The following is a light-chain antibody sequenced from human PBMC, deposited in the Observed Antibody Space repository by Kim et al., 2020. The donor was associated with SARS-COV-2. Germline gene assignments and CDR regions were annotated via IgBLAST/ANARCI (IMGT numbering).Light chain of an antibody. CDR1: QSVNSN. V-gene: IGKV3-15*01. Sequence: SVSPGERATLSCRASQSVNSNLAWYQQKPGQAPRPLIYGASTRATGIPARFSGSGSGTEFTLTISSLQSEDFAVYYCQQYNSLWTFGQGTKVDIK. CDR3: QQYNSLWT. CDR2: GAS. J-gene: IGKJ1*01.